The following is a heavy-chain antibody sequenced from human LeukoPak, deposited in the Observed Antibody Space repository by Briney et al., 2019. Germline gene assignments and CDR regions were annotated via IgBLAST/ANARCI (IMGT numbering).Heavy chain of an antibody. CDR2: IYTSGST. D-gene: IGHD6-13*01. CDR1: GGSISSGSYY. CDR3: ARGRIAAAGSQYFDY. Sequence: PSRTLSLTCTVSGGSISSGSYYWSWIRQPAGKGLEWIGRIYTSGSTNYNPSLKSRVTISVDTSKNQFSLKLSSVTAADTAVYYYARGRIAAAGSQYFDYWGQGTLVTVSS. J-gene: IGHJ4*02. V-gene: IGHV4-61*02.